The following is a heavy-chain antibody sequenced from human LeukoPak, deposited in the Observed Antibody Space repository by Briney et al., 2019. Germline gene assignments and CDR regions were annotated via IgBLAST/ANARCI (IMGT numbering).Heavy chain of an antibody. D-gene: IGHD3-22*01. Sequence: SETLSLTCTVSGGSISSSSYYWGWIRQPPGKGLEWIGSIYYSGSTYYNPSLKSRVTISVDTSKNQFSLKLSSVTAADTAVYYCARVGSSGYYFQRYYFDYWGQGTLVTVSS. CDR3: ARVGSSGYYFQRYYFDY. CDR2: IYYSGST. V-gene: IGHV4-39*01. CDR1: GGSISSSSYY. J-gene: IGHJ4*02.